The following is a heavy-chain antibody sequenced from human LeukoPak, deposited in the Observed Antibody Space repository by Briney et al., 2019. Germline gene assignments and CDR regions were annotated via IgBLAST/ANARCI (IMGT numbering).Heavy chain of an antibody. CDR1: GLTFDDYA. V-gene: IGHV3-9*01. CDR3: AKDTSYDILTGSFDY. Sequence: GGSLRLSCAASGLTFDDYAMHWVRQAPGKGLEWVSGISWNSGRIRYADSVKGRFTISRDNAKNSLYLQMNSLRAEDTAFYYCAKDTSYDILTGSFDYWGQGTLVTVSS. CDR2: ISWNSGRI. J-gene: IGHJ4*02. D-gene: IGHD3-9*01.